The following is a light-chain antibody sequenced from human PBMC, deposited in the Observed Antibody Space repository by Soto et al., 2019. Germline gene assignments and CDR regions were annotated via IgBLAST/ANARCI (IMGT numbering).Light chain of an antibody. J-gene: IGKJ4*01. CDR1: QNISSY. Sequence: IVLTQSPATLSLSPGIRATLSCRASQNISSYLAWYQQKPGQAPRLLIYGASSRATGIPDRFSGSGSGTDFTLTISRLEPEDFAVYYCQQYGSSPLTFGGGTKVDIK. CDR3: QQYGSSPLT. CDR2: GAS. V-gene: IGKV3-20*01.